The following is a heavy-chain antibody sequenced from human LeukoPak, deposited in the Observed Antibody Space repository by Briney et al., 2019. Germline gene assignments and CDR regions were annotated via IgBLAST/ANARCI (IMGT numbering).Heavy chain of an antibody. J-gene: IGHJ4*02. V-gene: IGHV3-23*01. Sequence: GGSLRLSCAASGLTFSSYPMSWVRQAPGKGLEWVSAISGSGDTKYYADSVKGRFTSSRDNSKNTLYLQLNSPRAEDTAVYYCAKGNQVPSAKQYFDYWGQGTLVTVSS. CDR3: AKGNQVPSAKQYFDY. CDR1: GLTFSSYP. CDR2: ISGSGDTK. D-gene: IGHD2-2*01.